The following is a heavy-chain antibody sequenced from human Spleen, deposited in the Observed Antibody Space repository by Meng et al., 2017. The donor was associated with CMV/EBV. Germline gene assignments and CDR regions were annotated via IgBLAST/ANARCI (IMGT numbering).Heavy chain of an antibody. CDR1: GGPFSGYY. J-gene: IGHJ3*02. D-gene: IGHD3-3*01. CDR2: INHSGST. CDR3: ARWGLRFLEWSPNDAFDM. V-gene: IGHV4-34*01. Sequence: SETLSLTCAVSGGPFSGYYWSWIRQPPGWGLEWIGEINHSGSTYYNPSLQSRVTISVDPSKNQLSLKMNTMTAADTATYYCARWGLRFLEWSPNDAFDMWGQGTMVTV.